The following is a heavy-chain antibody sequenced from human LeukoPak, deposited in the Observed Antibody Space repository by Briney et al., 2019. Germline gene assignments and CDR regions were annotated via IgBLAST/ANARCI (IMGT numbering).Heavy chain of an antibody. CDR1: GGSISSGDYY. CDR3: AGYYHRKNNWFDP. CDR2: IYYSGST. Sequence: SQTLSLTCTVSGGSISSGDYYWSWIRQPPGKGLEWIGYIYYSGSTYYNPSLKSRVTISVDTSKNQFSLKLSSVTAADTAVYYWAGYYHRKNNWFDPGGQEPLAPVPS. J-gene: IGHJ5*02. D-gene: IGHD2/OR15-2a*01. V-gene: IGHV4-30-4*01.